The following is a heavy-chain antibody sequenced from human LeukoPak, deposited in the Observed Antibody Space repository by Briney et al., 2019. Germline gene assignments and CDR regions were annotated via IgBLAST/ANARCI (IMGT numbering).Heavy chain of an antibody. CDR2: ISSSSSYI. V-gene: IGHV3-21*01. D-gene: IGHD5-12*01. J-gene: IGHJ4*02. CDR3: ASIVYSGYDSNDY. Sequence: GGSLRLSCAASGFTFSSYSMNWVRQAPGKGLEWVSSISSSSSYIYYADSVKGRFTISRDNAKNSLYLQMYSLRAEDTAVYYCASIVYSGYDSNDYWGQGTRVTVSS. CDR1: GFTFSSYS.